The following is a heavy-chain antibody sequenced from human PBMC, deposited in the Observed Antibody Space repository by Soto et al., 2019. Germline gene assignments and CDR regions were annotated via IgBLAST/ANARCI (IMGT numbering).Heavy chain of an antibody. D-gene: IGHD3-3*01. CDR2: IYYSGST. CDR1: GGSISSGGYY. CDR3: ARGNYDFWSGYPGYYYGMDV. V-gene: IGHV4-31*03. Sequence: SETLSLTCTVSGGSISSGGYYWSWIRQHPGKGLEWIGYIYYSGSTYYNPSLKSRVTISVDTSKNQFSLKLSSVTAADTAVYYCARGNYDFWSGYPGYYYGMDVWGQGTTVTVSS. J-gene: IGHJ6*02.